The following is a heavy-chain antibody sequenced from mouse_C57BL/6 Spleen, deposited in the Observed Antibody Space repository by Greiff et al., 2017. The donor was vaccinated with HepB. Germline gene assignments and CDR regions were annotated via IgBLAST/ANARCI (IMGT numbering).Heavy chain of an antibody. CDR3: ARQPYGSSFYAMDY. Sequence: EVQVVESGGGLVKPGGSLKLSCAASGFTFSSYTMSWVRQTPEKRLEWVATISGGGGNTYYPDSVKGRFTISRDNAKNTLYLQMSILRSEDTALYYGARQPYGSSFYAMDYWGQGTSVTVSS. V-gene: IGHV5-9*01. D-gene: IGHD1-1*01. J-gene: IGHJ4*01. CDR2: ISGGGGNT. CDR1: GFTFSSYT.